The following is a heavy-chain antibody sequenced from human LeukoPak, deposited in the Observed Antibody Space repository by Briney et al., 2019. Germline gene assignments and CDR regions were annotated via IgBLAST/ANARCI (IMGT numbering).Heavy chain of an antibody. CDR3: AKGGYSYRTDY. CDR2: ISYDGSNK. D-gene: IGHD5-18*01. V-gene: IGHV3-30-3*01. Sequence: PGGSLRLSCAASGFTFSSYAMHWVRQAPGKGLEWVAVISYDGSNKYYADSVKGRFTISRDNSKNTLYLQMNSLRAEDTAVYYCAKGGYSYRTDYWGQGTLVTVSS. J-gene: IGHJ4*02. CDR1: GFTFSSYA.